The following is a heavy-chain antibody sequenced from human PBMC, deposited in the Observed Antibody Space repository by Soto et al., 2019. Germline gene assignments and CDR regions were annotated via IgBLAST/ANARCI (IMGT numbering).Heavy chain of an antibody. V-gene: IGHV3-21*02. CDR1: GFPFSSYS. CDR3: ARVVYYDSSGLGF. CDR2: ISSSSDYI. Sequence: EVQLVDSGGGLVKPGGSLSLSCAASGFPFSSYSMNWVRQAPGKGLEWVSSISSSSDYIYYADSVKGRFAISRDNAMNSVYLQMNSLRVEDTAVYYCARVVYYDSSGLGFWGQGTLVTVAS. D-gene: IGHD3-22*01. J-gene: IGHJ3*01.